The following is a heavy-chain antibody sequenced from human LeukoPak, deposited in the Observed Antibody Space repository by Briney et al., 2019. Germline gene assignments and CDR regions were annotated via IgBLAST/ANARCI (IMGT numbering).Heavy chain of an antibody. J-gene: IGHJ6*03. D-gene: IGHD3-3*01. V-gene: IGHV3-30-3*01. Sequence: GGSLRLSCAASGFTFSSYAMHWVRQAPGKGLEWVAVISYDGSNKYYADSVKGRFTISRDNSKNTLYLQMNSLRAEDTAVYYCARDRRSGYLYYYYMDVWGKGTTVTVSS. CDR2: ISYDGSNK. CDR3: ARDRRSGYLYYYYMDV. CDR1: GFTFSSYA.